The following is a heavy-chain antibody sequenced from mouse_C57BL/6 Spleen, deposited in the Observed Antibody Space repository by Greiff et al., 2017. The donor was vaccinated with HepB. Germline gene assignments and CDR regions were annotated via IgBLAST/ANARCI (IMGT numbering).Heavy chain of an antibody. CDR1: GFTFSSYG. V-gene: IGHV5-6*01. CDR3: ARRRDYYGSSYVYYAMDY. D-gene: IGHD1-1*01. CDR2: ISSGGSYT. Sequence: EVQLQQSGGDLVKPGGSLKLSCAASGFTFSSYGMSWVRQTPDKRLEWVATISSGGSYTYYPDSVKGRFTISRDNAKNTLYLQMSSLKSEDTAMYYCARRRDYYGSSYVYYAMDYWGQGTSVTVSS. J-gene: IGHJ4*01.